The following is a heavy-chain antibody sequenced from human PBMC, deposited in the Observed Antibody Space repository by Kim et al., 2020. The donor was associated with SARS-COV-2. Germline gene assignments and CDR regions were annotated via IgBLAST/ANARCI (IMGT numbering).Heavy chain of an antibody. Sequence: SVKVSCKASGGTFSSYAISWVRQAPGQGLEWMGGIIPIFGTANYAQKFQGRVTITADESTSTAYMELSSLRSEDTAVYYCAIPFYYYDSSGYQIFDYWGQGTLVTVSS. CDR2: IIPIFGTA. J-gene: IGHJ4*02. CDR1: GGTFSSYA. D-gene: IGHD3-22*01. CDR3: AIPFYYYDSSGYQIFDY. V-gene: IGHV1-69*13.